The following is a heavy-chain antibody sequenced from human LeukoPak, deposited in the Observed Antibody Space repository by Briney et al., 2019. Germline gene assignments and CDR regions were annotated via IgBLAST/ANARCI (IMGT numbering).Heavy chain of an antibody. J-gene: IGHJ3*02. V-gene: IGHV4-59*02. CDR2: IYYSGST. CDR1: GGSVSSYY. CDR3: AREEVYYYDSSGYCHAFDI. Sequence: SETLSLTCTVSGGSVSSYYWSWIRQPPGKGLEWIGYIYYSGSTNYNPSLKSRVTISVDTSKNQFSLKLSSVTAADTAVYYCAREEVYYYDSSGYCHAFDIWGQGTMVTVSS. D-gene: IGHD3-22*01.